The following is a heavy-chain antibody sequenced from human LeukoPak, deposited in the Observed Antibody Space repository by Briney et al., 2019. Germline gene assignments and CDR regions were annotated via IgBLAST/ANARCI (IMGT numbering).Heavy chain of an antibody. CDR3: ARGYSRAAFDI. J-gene: IGHJ3*02. CDR2: ISSTGGTI. Sequence: GGSLRLSCVGSGFTFSNYLMNWVRQAPGKGLEWVSFISSTGGTIYYADSVKGRFTVSRDNAKKSLLLQMNSLRAEDTALYYCARGYSRAAFDIWGQGTMVTVSS. V-gene: IGHV3-48*01. CDR1: GFTFSNYL. D-gene: IGHD2-15*01.